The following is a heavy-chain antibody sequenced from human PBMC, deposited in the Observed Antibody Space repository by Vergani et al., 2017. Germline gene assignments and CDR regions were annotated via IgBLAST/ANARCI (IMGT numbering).Heavy chain of an antibody. Sequence: QVQLQESGPGLVKPSQTLSLTCTVSGCSISSGDYYWSWIRQPPGKGLEWIGSIYYSGRTYYNPSLKSRVTISVDTSKNQFSLKLSSVTAADTAVYYCARVADYYDSTDFDYWGQGTLVTVSS. CDR2: IYYSGRT. J-gene: IGHJ4*02. CDR3: ARVADYYDSTDFDY. V-gene: IGHV4-39*07. D-gene: IGHD3-22*01. CDR1: GCSISSGDYY.